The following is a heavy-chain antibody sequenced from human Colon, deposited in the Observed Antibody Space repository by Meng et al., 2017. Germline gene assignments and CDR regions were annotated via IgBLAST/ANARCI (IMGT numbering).Heavy chain of an antibody. CDR3: ARQQGYGSGSYYNHYYYYGMDV. Sequence: GESLKISCAASGFTFSSYGMHWVRQAPGKGLEWVAVIWYDGSNKYYADSVKGRFTISRDNSKNTLYLQMNILRAEDTAVYYCARQQGYGSGSYYNHYYYYGMDVWGQGTTVTVSS. CDR1: GFTFSSYG. D-gene: IGHD3-10*01. J-gene: IGHJ6*02. V-gene: IGHV3-33*01. CDR2: IWYDGSNK.